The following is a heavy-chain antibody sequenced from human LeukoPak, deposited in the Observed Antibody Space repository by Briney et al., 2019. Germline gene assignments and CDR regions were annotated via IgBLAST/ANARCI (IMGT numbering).Heavy chain of an antibody. CDR1: GFTFSSYS. Sequence: GGSLRLSCAASGFTFSSYSMNCVRQAPGKGLEWVSWISIISSDIYYADSVKGRFTISRDNDKNTLYLQMNSLRAEDTAVYYCARAPNIYCSGGSCLNYSYYMDVWGKGTTVTVSS. D-gene: IGHD2-15*01. CDR2: ISIISSDI. V-gene: IGHV3-21*01. CDR3: ARAPNIYCSGGSCLNYSYYMDV. J-gene: IGHJ6*03.